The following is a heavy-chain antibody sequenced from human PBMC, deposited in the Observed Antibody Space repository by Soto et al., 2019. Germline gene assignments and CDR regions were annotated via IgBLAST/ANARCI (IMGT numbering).Heavy chain of an antibody. Sequence: PGGSLRLSCVGSGFIFSNNGMHWVRQPPGKGLEWVAFMSYDGSDTFYADFVKGRLTISRDNSKNTLFLHMSNLRAEDTAMYYYTIVRVADSALDHWGQGTLVTVSS. CDR3: TIVRVADSALDH. V-gene: IGHV3-30*02. CDR1: GFIFSNNG. CDR2: MSYDGSDT. D-gene: IGHD3-10*02. J-gene: IGHJ4*02.